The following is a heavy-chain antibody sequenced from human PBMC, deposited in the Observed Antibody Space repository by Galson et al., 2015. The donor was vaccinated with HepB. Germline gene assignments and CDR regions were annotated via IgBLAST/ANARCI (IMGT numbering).Heavy chain of an antibody. J-gene: IGHJ4*02. Sequence: SLRLSCAASGFTFSSYSMNWVRQAPGRGLEWVSSISSSSSYIYYADSVKGRFTISRDNAKNSLYLQMNSLRAEDTAVYYCARESRDYVWGSYRPLFDYWGQGTLVTVST. CDR2: ISSSSSYI. D-gene: IGHD3-16*02. CDR3: ARESRDYVWGSYRPLFDY. CDR1: GFTFSSYS. V-gene: IGHV3-21*01.